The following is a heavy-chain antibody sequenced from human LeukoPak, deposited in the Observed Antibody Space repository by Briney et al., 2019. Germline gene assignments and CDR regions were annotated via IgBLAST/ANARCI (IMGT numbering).Heavy chain of an antibody. CDR1: GFTVSTNY. V-gene: IGHV3-53*01. CDR2: IYSGGTT. Sequence: PGGSLRLSCAASGFTVSTNYMSWVRQAPGKGLEWVSLIYSGGTTYYADSVKGRFTISRDSSKNKLYLQMNSLRAEGTAVYYCARDRGHTTDYWGQGTLVTVSS. CDR3: ARDRGHTTDY. D-gene: IGHD1-14*01. J-gene: IGHJ4*02.